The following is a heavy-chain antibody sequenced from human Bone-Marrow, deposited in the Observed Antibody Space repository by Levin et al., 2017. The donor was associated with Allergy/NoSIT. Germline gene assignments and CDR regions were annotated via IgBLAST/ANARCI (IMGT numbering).Heavy chain of an antibody. CDR3: AKAIPQSMVRGVIPYYFDY. Sequence: GESLKISCAASGFTFSSYGMHWVRQAPGKGLEWVAVISYDGSNKYYADSVKGRFTISRDNSKNTLYLQMNSLRAEDTAVYYCAKAIPQSMVRGVIPYYFDYWGQGTLVTVSS. CDR1: GFTFSSYG. D-gene: IGHD3-10*01. V-gene: IGHV3-30*18. J-gene: IGHJ4*02. CDR2: ISYDGSNK.